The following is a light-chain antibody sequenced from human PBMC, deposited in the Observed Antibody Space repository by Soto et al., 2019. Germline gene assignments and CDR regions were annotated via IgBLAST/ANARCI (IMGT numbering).Light chain of an antibody. Sequence: QPVLTQPPSASGTPGQRVTISCSGSSSNIGSNTVSWYQQLPGTAPKLLIYTNNQRPSGVPDRFSGSKSGTSASLAISGLQTEDEADYYCAAWDVSLNGMVFGGGTKVTVL. CDR3: AAWDVSLNGMV. CDR1: SSNIGSNT. J-gene: IGLJ2*01. V-gene: IGLV1-44*01. CDR2: TNN.